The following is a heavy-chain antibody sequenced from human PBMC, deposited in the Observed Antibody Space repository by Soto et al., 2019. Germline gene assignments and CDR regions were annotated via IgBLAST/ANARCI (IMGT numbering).Heavy chain of an antibody. CDR1: GYTFTSYY. J-gene: IGHJ4*02. CDR3: ARDFSYYYDSSGYSPSY. V-gene: IGHV1-46*01. Sequence: ASVRFSCKSSGYTFTSYYRRCVRPGPGQGLEWMGIINPSGGSTSYAQKFQGRVTMTRDTSTSTVYMELSSLRSEDTAVYYCARDFSYYYDSSGYSPSYWGQGTLVTVSS. CDR2: INPSGGST. D-gene: IGHD3-22*01.